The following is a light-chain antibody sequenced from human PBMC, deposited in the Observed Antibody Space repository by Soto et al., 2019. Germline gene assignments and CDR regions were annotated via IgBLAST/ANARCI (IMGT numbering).Light chain of an antibody. CDR2: GAS. V-gene: IGKV3-20*01. Sequence: EIVLTKSPGTLSLSPGERDTLSCRASQSVSSSYLAWYQQKPGQAPRLLIYGASSRATGIPDRFSGSGSGTDFTLTISRLEPEDFAVYYCQQYGSSPPTFGQGTKVDIK. CDR3: QQYGSSPPT. J-gene: IGKJ1*01. CDR1: QSVSSSY.